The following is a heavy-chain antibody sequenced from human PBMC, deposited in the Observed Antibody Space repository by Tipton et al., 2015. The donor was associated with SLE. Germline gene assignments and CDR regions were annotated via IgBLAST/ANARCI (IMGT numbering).Heavy chain of an antibody. D-gene: IGHD2-15*01. V-gene: IGHV4-39*07. CDR2: IYYSGST. CDR1: GDSISSSNYY. Sequence: TLSLTCTVSGDSISSSNYYWGWIRQPPGKGLEWIGSIYYSGSTYYNPSLKSRVTISVDTSKNQFSLKLSSVTATDTAVYYCARDLSAEYCSGGSCPNWFDPWGQGTLVTVSS. J-gene: IGHJ5*02. CDR3: ARDLSAEYCSGGSCPNWFDP.